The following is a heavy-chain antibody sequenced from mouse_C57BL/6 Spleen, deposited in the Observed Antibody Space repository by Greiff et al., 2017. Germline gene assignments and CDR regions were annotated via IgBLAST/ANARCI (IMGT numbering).Heavy chain of an antibody. CDR2: IDPSDSYT. CDR1: GYTFTSYW. D-gene: IGHD2-4*01. J-gene: IGHJ2*01. Sequence: QVQLQQPGAELVKPGASVKLSCKASGYTFTSYWMQWVKQRPGQGLEWIGEIDPSDSYTNYNQKFKGKATLTVDTSSSTAYMQLSSLTSEDSAVYYCARRGYDYDMRYFDYWGQGTTLAVSS. CDR3: ARRGYDYDMRYFDY. V-gene: IGHV1-50*01.